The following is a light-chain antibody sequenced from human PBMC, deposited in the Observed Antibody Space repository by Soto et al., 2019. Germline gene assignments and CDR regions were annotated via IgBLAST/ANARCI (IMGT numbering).Light chain of an antibody. V-gene: IGKV1-12*01. CDR2: GAS. CDR1: RNINNS. J-gene: IGKJ1*01. CDR3: HQTSAFPRT. Sequence: DIQMTQSPSSVSASVGDSLTITCRASRNINNSSAWYQQTPGKAPKLLLRGASSLHRGVPSRFSGGGAGTEITLTISRLHPEDVATYYCHQTSAFPRTFGQGTKVDVK.